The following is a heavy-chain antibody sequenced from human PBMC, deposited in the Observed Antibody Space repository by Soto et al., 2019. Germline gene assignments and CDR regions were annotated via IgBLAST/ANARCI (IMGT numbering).Heavy chain of an antibody. V-gene: IGHV3-23*01. CDR1: GFTFSSYA. J-gene: IGHJ5*02. D-gene: IGHD1-7*01. Sequence: GGSLRLSCAASGFTFSSYAMSWVRQAPGKGLEWVSAISDSGSSTYCADSVKGRVTISRDNSENTVYLQMNSLRAEDTAVYYCARGWASVGPNYFDPWGQGTLVTVSS. CDR2: ISDSGSST. CDR3: ARGWASVGPNYFDP.